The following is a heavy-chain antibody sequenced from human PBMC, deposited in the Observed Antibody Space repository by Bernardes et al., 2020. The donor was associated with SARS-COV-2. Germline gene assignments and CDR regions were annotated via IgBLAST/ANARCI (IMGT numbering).Heavy chain of an antibody. CDR1: GFTFSRYS. J-gene: IGHJ4*02. Sequence: GGSLRLSCAASGFTFSRYSMNWVRMAPGRGLEWVSSISRSSSYIYYADSVKGRFTISRDNAKNSLYLQMNSLRAEDTAVYYCARDSPSDLFHYVFWNAYEYFFDYWGQGTLVTVSS. CDR3: ARDSPSDLFHYVFWNAYEYFFDY. V-gene: IGHV3-21*01. CDR2: ISRSSSYI. D-gene: IGHD3-3*01.